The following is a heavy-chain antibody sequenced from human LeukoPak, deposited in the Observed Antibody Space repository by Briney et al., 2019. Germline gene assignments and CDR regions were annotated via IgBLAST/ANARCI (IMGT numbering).Heavy chain of an antibody. Sequence: SVKVFCKASGGTFSSYAISWVRQAPGQGLEWMEGIIPIFGTANYAQKFQGRVTITADKSTSTAYMELSSLRSEDTAVYYCARAYCSSTSCPLDYWGQGTLVTVSS. CDR3: ARAYCSSTSCPLDY. D-gene: IGHD2-2*01. CDR2: IIPIFGTA. CDR1: GGTFSSYA. J-gene: IGHJ4*02. V-gene: IGHV1-69*06.